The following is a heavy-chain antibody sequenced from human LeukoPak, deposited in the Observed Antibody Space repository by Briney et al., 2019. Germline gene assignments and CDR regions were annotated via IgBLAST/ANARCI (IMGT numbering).Heavy chain of an antibody. J-gene: IGHJ4*02. Sequence: LVKVSCKASGGTFSSYAISWVRQAPGQGLEWMGRIIPILGIANYAQKFQGRVTITADKSTSTAYMELSSLRSEDTAVYYCARDLGYGGFGELTSEDYWGQGTLVTVSS. CDR2: IIPILGIA. V-gene: IGHV1-69*04. CDR3: ARDLGYGGFGELTSEDY. D-gene: IGHD3-10*01. CDR1: GGTFSSYA.